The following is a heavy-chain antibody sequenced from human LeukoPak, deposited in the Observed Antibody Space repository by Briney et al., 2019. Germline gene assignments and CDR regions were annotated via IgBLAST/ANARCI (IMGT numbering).Heavy chain of an antibody. J-gene: IGHJ6*03. CDR1: GFTFSSYG. V-gene: IGHV3-33*06. CDR3: AKVLSRYYYYYMDV. CDR2: IWYDGSNK. Sequence: GGSLRLSCAASGFTFSSYGMHWVRQAPGKGLEWVAVIWYDGSNKYYADSVKGRFTTSRDNSKDTLYLQMNSLRAEDTAVYYCAKVLSRYYYYYMDVWGKGTTVTVSS.